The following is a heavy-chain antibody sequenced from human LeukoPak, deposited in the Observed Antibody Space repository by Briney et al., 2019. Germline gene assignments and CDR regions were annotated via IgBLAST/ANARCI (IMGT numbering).Heavy chain of an antibody. CDR1: GFPFGDYA. J-gene: IGHJ3*01. V-gene: IGHV3-43*02. D-gene: IGHD2/OR15-2a*01. CDR3: AKDLASLYDAFNV. Sequence: GGSLRLSCAASGFPFGDYAMDWVRHAPGKGLEWVSLISGDGGRTFYADSVKGRFTISRDNSKNSLYLQMNSLRTEDSALYYCAKDLASLYDAFNVWGQGTMVTVSS. CDR2: ISGDGGRT.